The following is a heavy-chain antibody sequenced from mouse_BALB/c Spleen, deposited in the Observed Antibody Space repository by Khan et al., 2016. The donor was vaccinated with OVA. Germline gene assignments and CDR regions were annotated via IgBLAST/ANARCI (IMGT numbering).Heavy chain of an antibody. Sequence: VQLKESGPGLVKPSQSLSLTCTVTGYSITSEYAWNWIRQFPGNKLEWMGYINYSGNTRFNPSLRSRISITRDTSKNQFILQLNSVTTEDTATYYCARKDYYDYDPFPYGGQGTLVTVSA. V-gene: IGHV3-2*02. CDR1: GYSITSEYA. D-gene: IGHD2-4*01. J-gene: IGHJ3*01. CDR2: INYSGNT. CDR3: ARKDYYDYDPFPY.